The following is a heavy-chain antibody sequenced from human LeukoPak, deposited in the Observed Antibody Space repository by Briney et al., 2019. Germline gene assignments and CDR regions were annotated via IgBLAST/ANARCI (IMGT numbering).Heavy chain of an antibody. J-gene: IGHJ6*02. D-gene: IGHD6-6*01. CDR3: AREKIAARKSYYYYGMDV. Sequence: GRSLRLSCAASGFTFSSYGMHWVRQAPGKGLEWVAVIWYDGSNKHYADSVKGRLTISRDNSKNTLYLQMNSLRAEDTAVYYCAREKIAARKSYYYYGMDVWGQGTTVTVSS. V-gene: IGHV3-33*01. CDR1: GFTFSSYG. CDR2: IWYDGSNK.